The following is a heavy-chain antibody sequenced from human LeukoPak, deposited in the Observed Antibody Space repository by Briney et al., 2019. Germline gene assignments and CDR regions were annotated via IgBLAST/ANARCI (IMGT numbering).Heavy chain of an antibody. CDR1: PXXFSXHW. D-gene: IGHD2-8*01. CDR3: ARDLGYCTNGACHTRFDY. Sequence: GSLRLSCEASPXXFSXHWLNXVRQTPGKGLEWVXSXKEDGSERQYVDSVKGRFSISRDNTKGSLFLQLNSLRAEDTAVYYCARDLGYCTNGACHTRFDYWGQGTLVTVSS. V-gene: IGHV3-7*03. CDR2: XKEDGSER. J-gene: IGHJ4*02.